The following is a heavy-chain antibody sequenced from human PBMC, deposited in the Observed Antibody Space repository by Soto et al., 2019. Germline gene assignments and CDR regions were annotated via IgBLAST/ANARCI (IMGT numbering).Heavy chain of an antibody. CDR3: CAAKYYYYYMDV. Sequence: PGGSLRLSCAASGFTFSSYSMHWGRPAPGKGLEWVSSISSSSSYIYYADSVKGRFTISRDNAKNSLYLQMNSLRAEDTAVYYCCAAKYYYYYMDVWGKGTTVTVSS. D-gene: IGHD6-25*01. CDR2: ISSSSSYI. V-gene: IGHV3-21*01. J-gene: IGHJ6*03. CDR1: GFTFSSYS.